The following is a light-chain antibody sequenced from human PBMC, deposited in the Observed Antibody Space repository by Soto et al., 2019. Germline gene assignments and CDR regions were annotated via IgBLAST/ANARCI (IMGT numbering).Light chain of an antibody. CDR3: QQFNPYSLTWT. J-gene: IGKJ1*01. CDR1: QSISDW. Sequence: DIQMTQSPSTLSASVGDRVTITCRASQSISDWLAWYQQKPGKAPKLLIYRTSTLESGVPSRFSGSGSGTEVTLTISSLQPDDFATYYCQQFNPYSLTWTFGQGTKVDI. V-gene: IGKV1-5*03. CDR2: RTS.